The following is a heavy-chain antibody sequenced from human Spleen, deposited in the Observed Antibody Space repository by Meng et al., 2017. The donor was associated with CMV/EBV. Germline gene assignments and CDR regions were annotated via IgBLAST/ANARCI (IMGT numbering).Heavy chain of an antibody. V-gene: IGHV1-2*02. CDR2: INPNSGGT. CDR3: ARDLRLAGRNPGDYGVDV. Sequence: ASVKVSCKASGYTFTGYYMHWVRQAPGQGLEWMGWINPNSGGTNYAQKFQGRVTMTRDTSISTAYMELRRLRFDDTAIYYCARDLRLAGRNPGDYGVDVWGQGTTVTVSS. CDR1: GYTFTGYY. J-gene: IGHJ6*02. D-gene: IGHD1-14*01.